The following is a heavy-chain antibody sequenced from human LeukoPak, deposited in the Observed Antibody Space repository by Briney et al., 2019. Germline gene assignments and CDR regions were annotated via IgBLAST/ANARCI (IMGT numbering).Heavy chain of an antibody. D-gene: IGHD1-26*01. J-gene: IGHJ4*02. CDR1: GGPISSYY. CDR2: IYYSGNT. CDR3: ASRVGATGKFDY. V-gene: IGHV4-59*04. Sequence: PSETLSLTCTVSGGPISSYYWSWIRQPPGKGLEWVGYIYYSGNTYYNPSLKSRVTISVDTSKNQFSLKLSSVTAADTAVYYCASRVGATGKFDYWGQGTLVTVSS.